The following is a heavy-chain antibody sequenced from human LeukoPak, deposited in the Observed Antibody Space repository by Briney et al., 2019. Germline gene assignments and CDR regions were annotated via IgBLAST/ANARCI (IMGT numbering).Heavy chain of an antibody. CDR1: GFTFSSYS. J-gene: IGHJ4*02. CDR2: ISSSSSYI. CDR3: ARTWELLPDFDY. V-gene: IGHV3-21*01. D-gene: IGHD1-26*01. Sequence: GGSLRLSCAASGFTFSSYSMNWVRQAPGKGLEWVSSISSSSSYIYYADSVKGRFTISRDNAKNTLYLQMNSLRAEGTAVYYCARTWELLPDFDYWGQGTLVTVSS.